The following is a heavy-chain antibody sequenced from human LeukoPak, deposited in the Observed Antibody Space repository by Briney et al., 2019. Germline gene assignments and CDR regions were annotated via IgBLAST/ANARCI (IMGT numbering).Heavy chain of an antibody. D-gene: IGHD1-7*01. Sequence: KASETLSLTCTVSLDSTTSNFWSWVRQPPGKGLEWIGEIHRSGSPNYNPSLQSRVTISIDRSRNQIALELSSVTAADTAVYYCARRRNWNSPYYFDYWGQGTLVTVSS. CDR1: LDSTTSNF. CDR3: ARRRNWNSPYYFDY. V-gene: IGHV4-4*02. J-gene: IGHJ4*02. CDR2: IHRSGSP.